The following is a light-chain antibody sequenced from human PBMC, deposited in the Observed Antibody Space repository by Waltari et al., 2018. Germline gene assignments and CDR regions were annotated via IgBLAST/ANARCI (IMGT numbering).Light chain of an antibody. CDR3: QAWDSNIVV. V-gene: IGLV3-1*01. J-gene: IGLJ2*01. CDR1: KLGDKN. CDR2: ADS. Sequence: SYEVTQPPSVSVSPGQTASITCSGDKLGDKNVCWYQQKPGQSPVLVIHADSKRPSGIPERISGSSSGNTATLTISGTQAMDEADYYCQAWDSNIVVFGGGTKLTVL.